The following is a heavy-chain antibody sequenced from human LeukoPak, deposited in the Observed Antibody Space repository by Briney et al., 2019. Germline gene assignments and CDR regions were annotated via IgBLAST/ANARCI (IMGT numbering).Heavy chain of an antibody. CDR3: ARKQQLADY. D-gene: IGHD6-13*01. Sequence: GGSLRLSCAASGFTFSTHWMSWLRQAPGKGLEWVANIKQGGSEKYYVDSVKGRFTISRDNAKNSLYLQMNSLRAEDTAVYYCARKQQLADYWGQGTLVTVSS. CDR1: GFTFSTHW. V-gene: IGHV3-7*03. J-gene: IGHJ4*02. CDR2: IKQGGSEK.